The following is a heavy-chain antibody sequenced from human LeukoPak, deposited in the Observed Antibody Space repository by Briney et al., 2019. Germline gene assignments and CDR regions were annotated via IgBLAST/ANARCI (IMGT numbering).Heavy chain of an antibody. Sequence: GGSLRLSCAASGFTFSSSGMNWVRQAPGKGLEWVSYISKSSTTTYYADSVKGRFTISRDNAKNSLYLQMSSLRAEDTAVYYCARDIVRSRFDYWGQGTLVTVSS. CDR2: ISKSSTTT. CDR3: ARDIVRSRFDY. J-gene: IGHJ4*02. V-gene: IGHV3-48*04. CDR1: GFTFSSSG. D-gene: IGHD3-10*01.